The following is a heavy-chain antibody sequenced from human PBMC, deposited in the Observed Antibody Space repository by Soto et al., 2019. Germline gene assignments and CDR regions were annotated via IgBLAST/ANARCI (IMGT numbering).Heavy chain of an antibody. J-gene: IGHJ4*02. Sequence: GGSLRLSCAASGFTVSSNYMSWVRQAPGKGLEWVSVIYSGGSTYYADSVKGRFTISRDNSKNTLYLQMNSLRAEDTAVYYCARCLSREWLALDYWGQGTLVTVSS. CDR1: GFTVSSNY. CDR2: IYSGGST. V-gene: IGHV3-53*01. D-gene: IGHD6-19*01. CDR3: ARCLSREWLALDY.